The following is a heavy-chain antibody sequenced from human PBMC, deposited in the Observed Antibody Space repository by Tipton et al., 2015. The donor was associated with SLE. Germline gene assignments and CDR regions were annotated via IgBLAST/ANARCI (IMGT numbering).Heavy chain of an antibody. Sequence: TLSLTCAVSGGSISGYYWSWIRQPPGKELEWIGYIHYSGTTDYNPSLRSRVTMSIDTSRNQFSLNLNSVIPADTAMYYCARPHIMAAAGDQAPTAFDIWGQGTMVTVSS. D-gene: IGHD6-13*01. CDR2: IHYSGTT. J-gene: IGHJ3*02. CDR3: ARPHIMAAAGDQAPTAFDI. V-gene: IGHV4-59*01. CDR1: GGSISGYY.